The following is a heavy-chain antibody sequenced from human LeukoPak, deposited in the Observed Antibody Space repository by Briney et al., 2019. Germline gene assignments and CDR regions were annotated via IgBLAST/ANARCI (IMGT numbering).Heavy chain of an antibody. Sequence: GGSLRLSCAASGFTFSSYGMHWVRQAPGKGLEWVAVIWYDGSNKYYADSVKGRFTISRDNSKNTLYLQMNSLRAEDTAVYYCAREFGGSGSYYDPDYWGQGTLVTVSS. CDR3: AREFGGSGSYYDPDY. CDR1: GFTFSSYG. D-gene: IGHD3-10*01. CDR2: IWYDGSNK. V-gene: IGHV3-33*01. J-gene: IGHJ4*02.